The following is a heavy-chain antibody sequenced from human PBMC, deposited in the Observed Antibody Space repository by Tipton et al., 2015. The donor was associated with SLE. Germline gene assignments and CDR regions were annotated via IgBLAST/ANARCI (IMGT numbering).Heavy chain of an antibody. CDR2: FYYSGST. CDR3: VRLRSKVLIDY. D-gene: IGHD2-8*01. CDR1: GASISSGGDY. Sequence: TLSLTCTVSGASISSGGDYWSWIRQHPGKGLEWIGYFYYSGSTYYNPSLTSRVSISVDTSKNQFSLKLRSVTAADTAVYYCVRLRSKVLIDYWGQGTLVTVSS. J-gene: IGHJ4*02. V-gene: IGHV4-31*03.